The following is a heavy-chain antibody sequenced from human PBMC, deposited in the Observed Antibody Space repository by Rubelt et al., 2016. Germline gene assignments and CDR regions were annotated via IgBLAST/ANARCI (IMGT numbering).Heavy chain of an antibody. D-gene: IGHD3-10*01. J-gene: IGHJ4*02. V-gene: IGHV1-18*01. Sequence: QVQLVQSGAEVKKPGASVKVSCKASGYTFTSYGISWVRQAPGQGLEWMGWISAYNGHTNYAQKRQGRVTMTKDTSPSTAYMELRGLRSDDTAVYYCARDPLPVRGVIMTPTHWGQGTLVTVSS. CDR3: ARDPLPVRGVIMTPTH. CDR1: GYTFTSYG. CDR2: ISAYNGHT.